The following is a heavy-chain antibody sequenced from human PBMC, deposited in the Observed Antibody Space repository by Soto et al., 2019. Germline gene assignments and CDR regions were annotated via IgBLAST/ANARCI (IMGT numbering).Heavy chain of an antibody. CDR2: INYSGST. D-gene: IGHD3-22*01. Sequence: QVQLQQWGAGVLRPSETLSLTCAVYGESFSNHYWTGIRQSPGKGLEWVGEINYSGSTRYNWSLGSRVTISVDTSKNQFSLMVTSVTAEDTAVYYCARGVVYRDVGLAYGMDVWGQGTTVTVSS. CDR1: GESFSNHY. CDR3: ARGVVYRDVGLAYGMDV. V-gene: IGHV4-34*01. J-gene: IGHJ6*02.